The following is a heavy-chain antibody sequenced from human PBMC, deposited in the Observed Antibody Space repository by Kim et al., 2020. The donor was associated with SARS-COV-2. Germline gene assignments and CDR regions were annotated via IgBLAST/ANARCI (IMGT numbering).Heavy chain of an antibody. J-gene: IGHJ3*02. CDR3: ARPDTAMGYDAFDI. V-gene: IGHV4-59*08. CDR1: GGSISSYY. D-gene: IGHD5-18*01. Sequence: SETLSLTCTVSGGSISSYYWSWIRQPPGKGLEWIGYIYYSGSTNYNPSLKSRVTITVHTTKNQFSLKLSSVTAADTAVYYCARPDTAMGYDAFDIWGQGTIGSVSS. CDR2: IYYSGST.